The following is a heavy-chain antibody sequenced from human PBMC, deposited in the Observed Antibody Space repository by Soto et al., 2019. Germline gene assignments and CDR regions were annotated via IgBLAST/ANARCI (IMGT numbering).Heavy chain of an antibody. Sequence: EVQLVESGGGLVKPGGSLRLSCAASGFTFSSYSMNWVRQAPGKGLEWVSSISSSSSYIYYADSVKGRFTISRDNAKNSLYLQMNSLRAEDTAVYYCARDLDISSPIPFDYWGQGTLVTVSS. CDR2: ISSSSSYI. CDR3: ARDLDISSPIPFDY. CDR1: GFTFSSYS. D-gene: IGHD6-13*01. V-gene: IGHV3-21*01. J-gene: IGHJ4*02.